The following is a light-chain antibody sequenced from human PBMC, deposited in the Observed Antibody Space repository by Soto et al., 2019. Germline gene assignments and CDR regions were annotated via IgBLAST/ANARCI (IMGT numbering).Light chain of an antibody. V-gene: IGLV2-14*01. CDR3: TSYTSSSARV. Sequence: ALTQPASVSGSPGQSITISCTGTSSDVGGYDYVSWYQQHPGKAPKLIIYEVSNRPSGISNRFSGSKSGNTASLTISGLQAEDEADYCCTSYTSSSARVFGTGTKVTVL. J-gene: IGLJ1*01. CDR1: SSDVGGYDY. CDR2: EVS.